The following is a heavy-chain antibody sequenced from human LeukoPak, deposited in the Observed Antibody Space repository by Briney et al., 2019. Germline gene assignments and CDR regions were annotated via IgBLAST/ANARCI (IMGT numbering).Heavy chain of an antibody. CDR1: GGSISSYY. CDR3: ARHPYNSFDI. V-gene: IGHV4-59*08. CDR2: IYYSGST. J-gene: IGHJ3*02. D-gene: IGHD5-24*01. Sequence: SETLSLTCTVSGGSISSYYWSWIRQPPGKGLEWIGYIYYSGSTNYNPSLKSRVTISVGTSKNQFSLKLSSVTAADTAVYYCARHPYNSFDIWGQGTMVTVSS.